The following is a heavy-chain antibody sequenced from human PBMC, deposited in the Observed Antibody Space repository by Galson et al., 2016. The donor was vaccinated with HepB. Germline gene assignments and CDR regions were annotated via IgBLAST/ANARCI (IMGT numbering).Heavy chain of an antibody. CDR2: IYSGGRT. Sequence: SLRLSCAASGFTFTNYGMHWVRQPPGRGLEGVSVIYSGGRTYYTDSVKGRFTTSRDSSKNTLYLQMNSLRAEDTAVYYCARHPQNNLWGQGTLVTVSS. CDR3: ARHPQNNL. J-gene: IGHJ4*02. D-gene: IGHD1/OR15-1a*01. V-gene: IGHV3-NL1*01. CDR1: GFTFTNYG.